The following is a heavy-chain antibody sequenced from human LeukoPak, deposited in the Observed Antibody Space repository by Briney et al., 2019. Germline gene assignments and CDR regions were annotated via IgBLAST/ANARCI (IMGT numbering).Heavy chain of an antibody. CDR2: ISGSGGTT. CDR1: GLTFCSHW. D-gene: IGHD4-11*01. Sequence: GGSLRLSRAASGLTFCSHWMHWVRQAPGKGLEWVSGISGSGGTTYHADSVKGRFTISRDNPENTLYPQMNSLRAEDTAVYFCAKVYCSPSNCQLVDYWGQGTLVTVSS. V-gene: IGHV3-23*01. CDR3: AKVYCSPSNCQLVDY. J-gene: IGHJ4*02.